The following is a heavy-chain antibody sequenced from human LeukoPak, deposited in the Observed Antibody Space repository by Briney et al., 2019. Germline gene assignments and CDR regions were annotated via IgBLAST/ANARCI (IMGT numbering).Heavy chain of an antibody. V-gene: IGHV1-46*01. CDR3: ARERTRYGSVRAYAFDI. D-gene: IGHD3-10*01. J-gene: IGHJ3*02. CDR1: GYTFTSYY. Sequence: ASVKVSCKASGYTFTSYYMHWVRQAPGQGLEWVGIINPSGGSTSYAQKFQGRVTMTRDTSTSTVYMELSSLRSEDTAVYYCARERTRYGSVRAYAFDIWGQGTMVTVSS. CDR2: INPSGGST.